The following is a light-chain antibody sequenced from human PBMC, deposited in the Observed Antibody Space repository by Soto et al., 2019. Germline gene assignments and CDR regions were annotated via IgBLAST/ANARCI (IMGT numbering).Light chain of an antibody. CDR2: DVS. CDR1: SSDVGSNDF. J-gene: IGLJ3*02. V-gene: IGLV2-14*01. CDR3: SSYTTSTTVV. Sequence: QSALTQPASVSGSPGQSITISCTGTSSDVGSNDFVSWYQLHPGKAPKLMVYDVSNRPSGISNRFSGSKSGNTASLTISGLQAEDEADYYCSSYTTSTTVVFGGGTKLTV.